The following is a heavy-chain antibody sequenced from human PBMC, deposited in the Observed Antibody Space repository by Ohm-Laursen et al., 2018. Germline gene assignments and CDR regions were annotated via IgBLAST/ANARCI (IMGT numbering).Heavy chain of an antibody. D-gene: IGHD2-2*01. J-gene: IGHJ1*01. CDR2: INPNSGGT. V-gene: IGHV1-2*02. CDR3: ASSSEDIVVVPAAIFGAEYFQH. Sequence: EASVKVSCKASGYTLTDYYIHWVRQAPGQGLEWMGWINPNSGGTNYAQKFQGRVTITADESTSTAYMELSSLRSEDTAVYYCASSSEDIVVVPAAIFGAEYFQHWGQGTLVTVSS. CDR1: GYTLTDYY.